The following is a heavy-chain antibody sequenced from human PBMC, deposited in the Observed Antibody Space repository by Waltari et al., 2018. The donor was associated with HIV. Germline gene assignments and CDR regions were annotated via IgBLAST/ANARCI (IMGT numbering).Heavy chain of an antibody. D-gene: IGHD5-18*01. Sequence: QVQLVQSGAEVKKPGASVKVSCKASGYTFTSYYMHWVRQAPGQGLEWMGIINPTDDTTSYAQKFQGRVTMTRNTSTSTVYMELGSLRSEDTAVYYCARGVPVETTMGKYYSYGMEVWGQGTTVTASS. J-gene: IGHJ6*02. CDR3: ARGVPVETTMGKYYSYGMEV. CDR2: INPTDDTT. CDR1: GYTFTSYY. V-gene: IGHV1-46*01.